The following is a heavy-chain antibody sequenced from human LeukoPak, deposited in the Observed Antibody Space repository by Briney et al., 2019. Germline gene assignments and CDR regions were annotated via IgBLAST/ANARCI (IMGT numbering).Heavy chain of an antibody. CDR3: ARAWHDILTGYPSDYDY. CDR1: GYTFTSYD. CDR2: MNPNSGNT. J-gene: IGHJ4*02. D-gene: IGHD3-9*01. Sequence: ASVKVSCKASGYTFTSYDINWVRQATGQGLEWMGWMNPNSGNTGYAQKLQGRVTMTTDTSTSTAYMELRSLRSDDTAVYYCARAWHDILTGYPSDYDYWGQGTLVTVSS. V-gene: IGHV1-8*02.